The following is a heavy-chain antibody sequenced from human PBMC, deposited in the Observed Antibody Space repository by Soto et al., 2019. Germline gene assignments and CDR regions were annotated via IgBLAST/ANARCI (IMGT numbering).Heavy chain of an antibody. CDR3: AREGQLGY. Sequence: QVQLVQSGAEVKKPGASVKVSCKASGYTFTNYGFSWVRQAPGQGLEWMGWISGYNGNTKYAERLQGRVTMPTDTEASTAYMELKSLRYDDTAVYYCAREGQLGYWGQGTPVTVSS. CDR2: ISGYNGNT. D-gene: IGHD6-6*01. V-gene: IGHV1-18*01. CDR1: GYTFTNYG. J-gene: IGHJ4*02.